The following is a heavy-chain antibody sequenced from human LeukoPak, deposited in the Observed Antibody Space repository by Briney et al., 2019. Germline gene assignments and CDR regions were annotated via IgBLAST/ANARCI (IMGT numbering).Heavy chain of an antibody. CDR3: AGTWIQLWLRRSYFDY. CDR1: GYSISSGYY. Sequence: SETLSLTCAVSGYSISSGYYWRWIRQPPGKGLEWIGEINHSGSTNYNPSLKSRVTISVDTSKNQFSLKLSSVTAADTAVYYCAGTWIQLWLRRSYFDYWGQGTLVTVSS. D-gene: IGHD5-18*01. J-gene: IGHJ4*02. CDR2: INHSGST. V-gene: IGHV4-38-2*01.